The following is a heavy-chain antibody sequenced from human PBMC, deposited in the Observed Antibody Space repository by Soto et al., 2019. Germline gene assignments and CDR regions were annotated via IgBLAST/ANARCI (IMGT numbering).Heavy chain of an antibody. D-gene: IGHD3-3*01. Sequence: GGSLRLSCAASGFSFGSYALSWVRQAPGKGLGWVSTISGSDGKTFYADSVKGRFSISRDTSQSTLYLQMNSLRADDTAMYYCARWSYLDYWGQGSRVTVSS. V-gene: IGHV3-23*01. CDR1: GFSFGSYA. CDR2: ISGSDGKT. CDR3: ARWSYLDY. J-gene: IGHJ4*02.